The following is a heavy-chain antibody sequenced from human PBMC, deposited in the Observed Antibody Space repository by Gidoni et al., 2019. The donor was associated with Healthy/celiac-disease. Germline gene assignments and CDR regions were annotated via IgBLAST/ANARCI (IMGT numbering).Heavy chain of an antibody. Sequence: EVQLVESGGGLVQPGGSLRLSCAASGFTVSSNYMSWVRQAPGKGLEWVSVIYSGDSTYYADSVKGRFTISRDNSKNTLYLQMNSLRAEDTAVYYCARGGSGWFRLHFDYWGQGTLVTVSS. V-gene: IGHV3-66*01. CDR1: GFTVSSNY. J-gene: IGHJ4*02. CDR3: ARGGSGWFRLHFDY. CDR2: IYSGDST. D-gene: IGHD6-19*01.